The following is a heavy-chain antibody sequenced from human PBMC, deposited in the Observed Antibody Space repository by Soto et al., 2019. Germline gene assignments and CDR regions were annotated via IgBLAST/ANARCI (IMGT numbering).Heavy chain of an antibody. CDR1: DGSISSYY. Sequence: PSETLSLSSTVSDGSISSYYWSWIRQPAGKGLDLIGLIYTSGSTNYNPSLKSRVTMSVDTSKNQFSLKLSSVTAADTAVYYCAREGEWELISRLEFDYYYYGMDVWGQGTTVTVSS. CDR3: AREGEWELISRLEFDYYYYGMDV. J-gene: IGHJ6*01. CDR2: IYTSGST. D-gene: IGHD1-26*01. V-gene: IGHV4-4*07.